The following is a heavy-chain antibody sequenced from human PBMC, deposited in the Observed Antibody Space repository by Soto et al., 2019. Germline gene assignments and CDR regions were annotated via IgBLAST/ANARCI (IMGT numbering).Heavy chain of an antibody. V-gene: IGHV3-30*18. D-gene: IGHD2-8*01. CDR1: GITFSDFG. J-gene: IGHJ6*02. Sequence: QVRLVESGGAVVQPGGSLRLSCEVSGITFSDFGFHWVRQAPGKGLDGVAVISSGGNEIYYVDSVKGRFTISRDNSINTLCLQLNDLTPAATAVYFCAKRCTNYVRCGVDAWGQGTTVTVTS. CDR3: AKRCTNYVRCGVDA. CDR2: ISSGGNEI.